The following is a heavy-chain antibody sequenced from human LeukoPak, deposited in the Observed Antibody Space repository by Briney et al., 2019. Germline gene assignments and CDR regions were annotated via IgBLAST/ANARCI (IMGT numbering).Heavy chain of an antibody. J-gene: IGHJ4*02. CDR2: ISSSSSYI. CDR1: GFTFSSYS. Sequence: GGSLRLSCAASGFTFSSYSMNWVRQAPGKGLEWVSSISSSSSYIYYADSVKGRFTISRDNAKNSLYLQMNSLRAEDTAVYYCARASIQRKGYGDRLDYWGQGTLVTVSS. D-gene: IGHD4-17*01. CDR3: ARASIQRKGYGDRLDY. V-gene: IGHV3-21*01.